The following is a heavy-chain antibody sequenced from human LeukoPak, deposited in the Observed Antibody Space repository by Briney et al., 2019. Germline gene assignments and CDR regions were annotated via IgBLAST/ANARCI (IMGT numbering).Heavy chain of an antibody. CDR3: ARAPSYSDNSGYYFFDN. CDR1: GYSFTIYW. Sequence: GESLKISCKGSGYSFTIYWMGWVRQKPGKGLGWMGIIYPGNSDARYSPSFKGQVTISVDKSISTAYLQWGSLKASDTAMYYCARAPSYSDNSGYYFFDNWGQGTLVTVSS. CDR2: IYPGNSDA. D-gene: IGHD3-22*01. J-gene: IGHJ4*02. V-gene: IGHV5-51*01.